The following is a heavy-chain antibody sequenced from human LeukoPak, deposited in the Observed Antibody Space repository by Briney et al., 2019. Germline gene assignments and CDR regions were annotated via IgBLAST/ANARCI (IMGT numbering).Heavy chain of an antibody. J-gene: IGHJ4*02. V-gene: IGHV4-4*07. Sequence: SETLSLTCTVSGDSINSYYWSWIRQPAGKGLEWIGRIYTSGSTNYNPPLKSRVTMSVDTSKNQFSLNLNSLTAADTAVYYCARDRPYDNSGYFYVFDYWGQGTLVTVSS. CDR3: ARDRPYDNSGYFYVFDY. CDR2: IYTSGST. D-gene: IGHD3-22*01. CDR1: GDSINSYY.